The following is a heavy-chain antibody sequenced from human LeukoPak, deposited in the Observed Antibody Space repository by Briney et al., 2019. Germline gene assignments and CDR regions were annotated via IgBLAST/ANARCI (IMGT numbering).Heavy chain of an antibody. J-gene: IGHJ4*02. CDR3: ARGQGTVTTH. D-gene: IGHD4-11*01. Sequence: GSLRLSCAASGFTVSSNYMSWVRQPPGKGLEWIGEINHSGSANYNPSLMSRVTISLDTSKNHFSLNLSSVTAADTAVYYCARGQGTVTTHWGQGTLVTVSS. CDR2: INHSGSA. V-gene: IGHV4-34*01. CDR1: GFTVSSNY.